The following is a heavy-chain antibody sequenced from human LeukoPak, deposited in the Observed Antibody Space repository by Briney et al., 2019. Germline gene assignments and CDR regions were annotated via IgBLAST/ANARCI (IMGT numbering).Heavy chain of an antibody. D-gene: IGHD2-21*02. Sequence: PAGGSLRLSCAASGFTFSSYWMSWVRQAPGKGLEWVANIKQDGSEKYYVDSVKGRFTISRDNAKNSLYLQMNSLRAEDTAVYYCARDCASGGDCYSGIYYYGMDVWGQGTTVTVSS. CDR2: IKQDGSEK. V-gene: IGHV3-7*01. CDR3: ARDCASGGDCYSGIYYYGMDV. CDR1: GFTFSSYW. J-gene: IGHJ6*02.